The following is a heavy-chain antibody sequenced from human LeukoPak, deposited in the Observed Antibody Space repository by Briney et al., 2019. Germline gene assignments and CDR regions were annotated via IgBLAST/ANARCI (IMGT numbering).Heavy chain of an antibody. Sequence: GGSLRLSCAASGFTFSSFGMHWVRQAPGKGLEWVAFISYDGSDKYNGDSVKGRFTISRDNSKNTLYLQMNSLRAEDTAVYYCAKGGGYCSSTSCSSGYWGQGTLVTVSS. J-gene: IGHJ4*02. CDR1: GFTFSSFG. V-gene: IGHV3-30*18. CDR3: AKGGGYCSSTSCSSGY. D-gene: IGHD2-2*01. CDR2: ISYDGSDK.